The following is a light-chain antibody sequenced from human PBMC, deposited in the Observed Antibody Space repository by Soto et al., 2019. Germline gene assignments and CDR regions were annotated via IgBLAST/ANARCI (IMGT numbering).Light chain of an antibody. V-gene: IGKV1-39*01. J-gene: IGKJ4*01. CDR1: QNVLFRSSNKNY. Sequence: DIVMTQSPDSLAVSLGERATINCKSSQNVLFRSSNKNYLAWYQQKPGKAPKLLIYAASSLQSGAPSRFSGSGSGTDFTLTISSLQPEDFATYYCQKSYSTPLNFGGGNKGDIK. CDR3: QKSYSTPLN. CDR2: AAS.